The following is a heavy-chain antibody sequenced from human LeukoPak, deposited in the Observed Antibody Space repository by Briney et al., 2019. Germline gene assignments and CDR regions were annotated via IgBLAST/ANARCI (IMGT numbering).Heavy chain of an antibody. CDR2: IYYSGST. V-gene: IGHV4-39*07. CDR1: GGSISSSSYY. D-gene: IGHD3-10*01. Sequence: SETLSLTCTVSGGSISSSSYYWGWIRQPPGKGLEWIGSIYYSGSTYYNPSLKSRVTISVDTSKNQFSLKLSSVTAADTAVYYCARVPFGELLFESDYWGQGTLVTVSS. CDR3: ARVPFGELLFESDY. J-gene: IGHJ4*02.